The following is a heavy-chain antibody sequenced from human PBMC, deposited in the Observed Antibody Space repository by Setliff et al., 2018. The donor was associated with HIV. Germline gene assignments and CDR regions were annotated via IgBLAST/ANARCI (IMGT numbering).Heavy chain of an antibody. CDR1: GSSFSSGIYY. Sequence: PSETLSLTCNVSGSSFSSGIYYWSWIRQHPGKGLEWIGYIYYSGSTYYNPSLKSRVTISVDTSKNQFSLKLSSVTAADTAVYYCARDRTTYNWFDPWGQGTLVTVSS. V-gene: IGHV4-31*03. CDR3: ARDRTTYNWFDP. D-gene: IGHD1-7*01. CDR2: IYYSGST. J-gene: IGHJ5*02.